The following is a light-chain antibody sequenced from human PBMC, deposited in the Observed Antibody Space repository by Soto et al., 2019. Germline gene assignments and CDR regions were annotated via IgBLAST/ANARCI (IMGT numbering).Light chain of an antibody. CDR1: SAHSRHA. CDR2: LDFDGNH. J-gene: IGLJ2*01. CDR3: QTWSDGLGVI. Sequence: QSVLTQSPSASASLGASVNVTCTLSSAHSRHAIAWHQQQPDKGPRYLVKLDFDGNHNKGDGIPDRFSGSSSGAERYITISRRQSEDEADYSCQTWSDGLGVIFGGGTKVTVL. V-gene: IGLV4-69*01.